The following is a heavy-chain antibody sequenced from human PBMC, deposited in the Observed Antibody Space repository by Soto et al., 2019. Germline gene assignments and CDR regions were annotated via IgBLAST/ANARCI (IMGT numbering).Heavy chain of an antibody. CDR2: VYYSGST. CDR1: GGSISSSGYY. D-gene: IGHD4-17*01. J-gene: IGHJ3*02. CDR3: ARDKDFDYGGNSGHPPDAFDI. V-gene: IGHV4-39*02. Sequence: SETLSLTCTVSGGSISSSGYYWGWIRQPPGKGLEWIGSVYYSGSTYYKPSLKSRVTISEDTSKNQFSLKLRSVTAADTAVYYCARDKDFDYGGNSGHPPDAFDIWGQGTMVTVSS.